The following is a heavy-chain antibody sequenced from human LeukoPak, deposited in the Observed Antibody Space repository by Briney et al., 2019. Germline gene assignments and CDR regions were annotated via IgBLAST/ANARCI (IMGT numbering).Heavy chain of an antibody. CDR3: ARVRRYYDSSGYLAAFDI. D-gene: IGHD3-22*01. V-gene: IGHV4-34*01. CDR1: GGSFSGYY. Sequence: SETLSLTCVVYGGSFSGYYWSWIRQPPGKGLEWIGEINDSGSTNYNPSLESRVTISVDTSKNQFSLKLSSVTAADTAVYYCARVRRYYDSSGYLAAFDIWGQGTMVPVSS. J-gene: IGHJ3*02. CDR2: INDSGST.